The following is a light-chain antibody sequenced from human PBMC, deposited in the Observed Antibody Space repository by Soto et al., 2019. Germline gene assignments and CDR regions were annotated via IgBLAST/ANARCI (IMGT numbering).Light chain of an antibody. V-gene: IGKV4-1*01. CDR3: QQYYSTPIT. CDR1: QSVLYSSNNKNY. CDR2: WAS. Sequence: DIVMTQSPDSLAVSLGERATINCKSSQSVLYSSNNKNYLAWYQQQPGQPPKLLIYWASTRESGVPDRFSGSGSGTDFTLTISSLQAEDVAVYYCQQYYSTPITCGGGTKVEIK. J-gene: IGKJ4*01.